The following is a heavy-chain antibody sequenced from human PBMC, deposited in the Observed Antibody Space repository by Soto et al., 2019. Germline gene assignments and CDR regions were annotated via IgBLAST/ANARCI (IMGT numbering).Heavy chain of an antibody. J-gene: IGHJ4*02. CDR2: IIPIFGTA. CDR1: GGTFSSYA. D-gene: IGHD2-15*01. Sequence: ASVKVSCKASGGTFSSYAISWVRQAPGQGLEWMGGIIPIFGTANYAQKFQGRVTITADESTSTAYMELSSLRSEDTAVYYCARVSPGPAGIWYFDYWGQGTLVTVSS. V-gene: IGHV1-69*13. CDR3: ARVSPGPAGIWYFDY.